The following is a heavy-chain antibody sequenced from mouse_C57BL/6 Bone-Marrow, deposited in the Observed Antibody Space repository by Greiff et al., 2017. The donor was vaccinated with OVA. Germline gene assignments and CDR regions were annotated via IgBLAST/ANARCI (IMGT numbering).Heavy chain of an antibody. CDR1: GYTFTSYW. J-gene: IGHJ3*01. CDR3: ARGGPYYGSSSWFAY. CDR2: INPGSGGT. V-gene: IGHV1-55*01. Sequence: QVQLQQPGAELVKPGASVKMSCKASGYTFTSYWITWVKQRPGQGLEWIGVINPGSGGTNYNEKFKGKATLTADKSSSTAYMQLSSLTSEDSAVYFCARGGPYYGSSSWFAYWGQGTLVTVSA. D-gene: IGHD1-1*01.